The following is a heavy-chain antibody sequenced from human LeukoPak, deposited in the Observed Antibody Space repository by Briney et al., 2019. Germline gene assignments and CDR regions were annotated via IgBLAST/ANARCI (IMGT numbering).Heavy chain of an antibody. V-gene: IGHV3-23*01. D-gene: IGHD6-13*01. CDR2: MSGSSGRT. CDR1: GFSFSTFS. CDR3: AQGTAAQGS. Sequence: GGSLTLSCTVSGFSFSTFSMSGVRHAPGGGLEWVSSMSGSSGRTDYRDSIRARFTISKDNSKNTLYLQMNSLRVDDTAIYYCAQGTAAQGSWGQGTLVAVSS. J-gene: IGHJ5*02.